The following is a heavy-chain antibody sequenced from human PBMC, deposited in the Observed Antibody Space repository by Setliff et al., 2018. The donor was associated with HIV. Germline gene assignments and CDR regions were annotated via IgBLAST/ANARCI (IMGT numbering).Heavy chain of an antibody. D-gene: IGHD6-19*01. CDR3: ARVRYSSGWYSHAFDI. V-gene: IGHV4-59*01. Sequence: TSETLSLTCTVSGGSISTYYWSWIRQPPGKGLEWIGSIYFTGSSDNNPSLKSRVTLSVDTSKHQFSLKLSSVTAADTAVYYCARVRYSSGWYSHAFDIWGQGTMVTVSS. CDR2: IYFTGSS. CDR1: GGSISTYY. J-gene: IGHJ3*02.